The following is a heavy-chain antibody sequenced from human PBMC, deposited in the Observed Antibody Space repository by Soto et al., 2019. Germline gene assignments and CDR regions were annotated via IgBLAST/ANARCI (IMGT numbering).Heavy chain of an antibody. D-gene: IGHD3-10*01. Sequence: EVQLVESGGGLVQPGGSLRLSCAASGFTLSGRSMHWVHQAPGKGLVWVSGIDNAGTDSTYADSVKGRFTSSRDNAKNMLYLQMNILRFEDTAVYYCARGWFGPDVWGKGTTVTVSS. V-gene: IGHV3-74*01. CDR3: ARGWFGPDV. J-gene: IGHJ6*04. CDR2: IDNAGTDS. CDR1: GFTLSGRS.